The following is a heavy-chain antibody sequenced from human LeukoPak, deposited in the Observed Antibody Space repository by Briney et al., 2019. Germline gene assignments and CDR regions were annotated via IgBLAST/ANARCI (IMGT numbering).Heavy chain of an antibody. CDR1: GYSLTNYW. V-gene: IGHV5-10-1*01. D-gene: IGHD3-16*01. J-gene: IGHJ2*01. CDR3: TRLMRRGGLNHWYSDL. CDR2: IDPSDSYT. Sequence: KPGESLKISCKGSGYSLTNYWISWVRQMPGKGLGWMGRIDPSDSYTNYSPSSQAHVTISADNSHSTASLQWSSLKAADTALYYCTRLMRRGGLNHWYSDLWGRGTLVTVSS.